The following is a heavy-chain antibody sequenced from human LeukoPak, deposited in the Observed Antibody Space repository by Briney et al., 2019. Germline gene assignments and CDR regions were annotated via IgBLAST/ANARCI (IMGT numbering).Heavy chain of an antibody. CDR1: GFTVSSNH. D-gene: IGHD4-23*01. J-gene: IGHJ4*02. V-gene: IGHV3-66*01. Sequence: GGSLRLSCAASGFTVSSNHMSWVRQAPGKGLEWVSVIYSGGSTYYADSVKGRFTISRDNSKNTLYLQMNGLRAEDTAVYYCARDAYGGILDYWGQRTLVTVSS. CDR2: IYSGGST. CDR3: ARDAYGGILDY.